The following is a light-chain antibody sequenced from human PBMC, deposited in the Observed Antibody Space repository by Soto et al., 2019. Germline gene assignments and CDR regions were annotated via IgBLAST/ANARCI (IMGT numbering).Light chain of an antibody. CDR3: QQYGSSPT. V-gene: IGKV3-20*01. Sequence: EILLTQSPGTVSLSPGERATLSCRASQSVSSNYLAWYQQKPGQAPRLLIYGASSRAAGIPDRFSGSGSGTDFTLTISRLEPEDFAVYFCQQYGSSPTFGPGTKVDIK. J-gene: IGKJ3*01. CDR1: QSVSSNY. CDR2: GAS.